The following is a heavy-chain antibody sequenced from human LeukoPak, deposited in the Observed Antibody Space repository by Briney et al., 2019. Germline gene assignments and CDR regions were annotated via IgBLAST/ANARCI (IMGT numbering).Heavy chain of an antibody. CDR2: ISGSSSSI. V-gene: IGHV3-21*01. CDR1: GFIFSSNS. D-gene: IGHD6-13*01. Sequence: GESLRLSCAASGFIFSSNSMNWVRQAPGKGLEWIASISGSSSSINHADSVKGRFTISRDNAKNSLYLQMNTLRPEDTAVYYCATTPHNARGQQAMVWGQGTLVTVSS. CDR3: ATTPHNARGQQAMV. J-gene: IGHJ4*02.